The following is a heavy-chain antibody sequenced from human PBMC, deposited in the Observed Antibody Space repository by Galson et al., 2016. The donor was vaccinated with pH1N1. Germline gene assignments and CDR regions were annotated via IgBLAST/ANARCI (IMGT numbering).Heavy chain of an antibody. Sequence: GYSVTRYYMHWVRQAPGQGLEWMGIIDPSDGTTTYSEKFQGRISLTRDPSTNSVYMELTTLRPDDSATYFCARRYFLDYWGQGTLVTVSS. CDR2: IDPSDGTT. V-gene: IGHV1-46*01. CDR1: GYSVTRYY. CDR3: ARRYFLDY. J-gene: IGHJ4*02.